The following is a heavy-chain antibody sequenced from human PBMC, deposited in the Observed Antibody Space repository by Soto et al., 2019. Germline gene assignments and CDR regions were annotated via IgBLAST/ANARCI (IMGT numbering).Heavy chain of an antibody. CDR3: VLLSVHWSTKARNSRY. Sequence: EVQLVESGGGLVQPGGSLRLSCAASGFTFSSYWMHWVRQAPGKGLVWVSRINSDGSTTSYADSVKGRFTTSRDNAKNTQSLQMNRMRAEDTAMYYCVLLSVHWSTKARNSRYWGQGTLVTVSS. V-gene: IGHV3-74*01. CDR1: GFTFSSYW. J-gene: IGHJ4*02. D-gene: IGHD1-26*01. CDR2: INSDGSTT.